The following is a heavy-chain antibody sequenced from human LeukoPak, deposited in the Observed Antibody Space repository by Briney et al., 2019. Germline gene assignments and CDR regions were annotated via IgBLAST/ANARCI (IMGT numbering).Heavy chain of an antibody. Sequence: GGSLRLSCAASGFTFSDYYMSWIRQAPGKGLEWVSYISSSGSTIYYADSVKGRFTISRDNAKNSLYLQMNSLRAEDTAVYYCARSYCSSTSCPSDAFDIWGQGTMVTVSS. CDR3: ARSYCSSTSCPSDAFDI. V-gene: IGHV3-11*01. CDR1: GFTFSDYY. D-gene: IGHD2-2*01. J-gene: IGHJ3*02. CDR2: ISSSGSTI.